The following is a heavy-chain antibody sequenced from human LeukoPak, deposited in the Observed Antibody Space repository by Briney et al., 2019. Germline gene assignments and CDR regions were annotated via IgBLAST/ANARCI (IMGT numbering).Heavy chain of an antibody. D-gene: IGHD6-19*01. J-gene: IGHJ4*02. CDR2: MNPNSGNT. CDR1: GYTFTSYD. CDR3: ASPYSSGQGNFDY. V-gene: IGHV1-8*01. Sequence: GASVKVSCKASGYTFTSYDINWVRQATGQGLEWMRWMNPNSGNTGYAQKFQGRVTMTRNTSISTAYMELSSLRSEDTAMYYCASPYSSGQGNFDYWGQGTLVTVSS.